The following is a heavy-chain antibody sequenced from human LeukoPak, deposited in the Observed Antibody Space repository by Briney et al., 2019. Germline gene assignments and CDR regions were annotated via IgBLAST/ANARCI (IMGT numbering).Heavy chain of an antibody. CDR3: ARHVGYCSGRSCYGVAFDI. J-gene: IGHJ3*02. CDR1: GGSISSYY. V-gene: IGHV4-59*08. D-gene: IGHD2-15*01. Sequence: PSETLSLTCTVSGGSISSYYWSWIRQPPGKGLEWIEYIYYCGSTKYNPSLKSRVTISVDTSKNQFSLKLSSVTAADTAVYYCARHVGYCSGRSCYGVAFDIWGQGTMVTVSS. CDR2: IYYCGST.